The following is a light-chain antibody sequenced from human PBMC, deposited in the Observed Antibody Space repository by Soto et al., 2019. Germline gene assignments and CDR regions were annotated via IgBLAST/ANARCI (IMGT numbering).Light chain of an antibody. CDR1: PSISTY. Sequence: DIQMTQSPSSLSASVGDRVTITCRASPSISTYLNWYQQKPGKAPKLLISGASSLQSGVPSRFSGSRSGTDFTLTISSLQLEDFATYYCQQSYSTLWTFGQGTKVEIK. J-gene: IGKJ1*01. CDR3: QQSYSTLWT. CDR2: GAS. V-gene: IGKV1-39*01.